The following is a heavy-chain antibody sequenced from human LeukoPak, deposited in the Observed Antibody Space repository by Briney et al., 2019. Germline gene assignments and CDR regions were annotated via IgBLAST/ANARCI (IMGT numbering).Heavy chain of an antibody. CDR2: VHASGST. J-gene: IGHJ2*01. CDR1: RGSVTSYF. V-gene: IGHV4-4*07. D-gene: IGHD3-16*01. CDR3: ARDVDSESDLFGV. Sequence: SETLSLICNVSRGSVTSYFWNWIRQPAGKGLEWIGRVHASGSTNYSPSLKSRLTIFLDKSKNNFSLKLTSVTAADTAVYYCARDVDSESDLFGVWGRGIPVLVSS.